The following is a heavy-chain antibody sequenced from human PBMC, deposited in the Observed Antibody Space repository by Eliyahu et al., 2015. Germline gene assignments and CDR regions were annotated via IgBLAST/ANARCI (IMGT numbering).Heavy chain of an antibody. CDR1: GGSISGYY. Sequence: QVQLQESGPGLVKPSETLSLTCTVSGGSISGYYWPWIRQPPGKKLEWIGYIHSSGSIAYNPSLKSRVTISVDTSKNHFSLRVSSLTAADTAMYYCAKFRAFPNNWFDPWGQGTLVTVSS. J-gene: IGHJ5*02. D-gene: IGHD2-21*01. CDR2: IHSSGSI. CDR3: AKFRAFPNNWFDP. V-gene: IGHV4-59*01.